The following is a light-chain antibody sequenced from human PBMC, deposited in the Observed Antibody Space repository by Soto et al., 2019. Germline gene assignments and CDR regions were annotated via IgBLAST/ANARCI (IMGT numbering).Light chain of an antibody. CDR1: SSNIGSNT. Sequence: QSALTQPPSASGTPGQRVTISCSGSSSNIGSNTVNWYQQLPETAPKLLIYSNNQRPSGVPDRFSGSKSGTSASLAISGLQSEDGADYYCAAWDDSLNGNYVFGTGTKVTVL. J-gene: IGLJ1*01. V-gene: IGLV1-44*01. CDR2: SNN. CDR3: AAWDDSLNGNYV.